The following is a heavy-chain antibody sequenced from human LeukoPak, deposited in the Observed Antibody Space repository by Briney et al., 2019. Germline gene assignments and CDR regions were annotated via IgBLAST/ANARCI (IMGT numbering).Heavy chain of an antibody. J-gene: IGHJ4*02. Sequence: GGSLRLSCAASGFTFSSYPMHWVRQAPGKGLEWVAVISYDGSNKYYADSVKGRFTISRDNSKNTLYLQMNSLRAEDTAVYYCAKDRRRIAAAAFDYWGQGTLVTVSS. CDR3: AKDRRRIAAAAFDY. CDR2: ISYDGSNK. D-gene: IGHD6-13*01. V-gene: IGHV3-30-3*01. CDR1: GFTFSSYP.